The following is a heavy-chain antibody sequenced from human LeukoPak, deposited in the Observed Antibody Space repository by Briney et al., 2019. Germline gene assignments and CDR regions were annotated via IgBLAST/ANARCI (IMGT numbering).Heavy chain of an antibody. CDR1: GGTFSSYA. CDR3: ARALWFGSQGGDAFDI. V-gene: IGHV1-69*13. J-gene: IGHJ3*02. D-gene: IGHD3-10*01. CDR2: IIPMFGTA. Sequence: GASVKVSCKASGGTFSSYAISWVRQAPGQGLEWMGGIIPMFGTADYAQKFQGRLTITADESTSTAYMELSSLRSEDTAVYFCARALWFGSQGGDAFDIWGQGTMVTVSS.